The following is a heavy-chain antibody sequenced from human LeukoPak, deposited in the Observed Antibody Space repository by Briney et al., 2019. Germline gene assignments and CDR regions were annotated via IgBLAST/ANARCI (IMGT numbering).Heavy chain of an antibody. CDR3: ARGPPRTYYYDSRWFDP. V-gene: IGHV4-34*01. Sequence: SETLSLTCAVYGGSFSGYYWSWIRQPPGKGLEWIGEINHSGSTNYNPSLKSRVTISVDTSKNQFSLKLSSVTAADTAVYYCARGPPRTYYYDSRWFDPWGQGTLVTVSS. D-gene: IGHD3-22*01. CDR2: INHSGST. J-gene: IGHJ5*02. CDR1: GGSFSGYY.